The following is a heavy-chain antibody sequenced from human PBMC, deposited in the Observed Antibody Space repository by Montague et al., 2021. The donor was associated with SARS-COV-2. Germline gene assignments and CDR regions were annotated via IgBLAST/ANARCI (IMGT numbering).Heavy chain of an antibody. D-gene: IGHD6-13*01. V-gene: IGHV6-1*01. Sequence: CAISGDSVSSHSATWNWIRQSPSRGLEWLGRTYYRSMWKSDYARSVKSRIAINPDTSKNQFSLQLGSVTPEDTALYYCVRGIEAAGSYDYWGQGTLVTVSS. CDR1: GDSVSSHSAT. CDR2: TYYRSMWKS. CDR3: VRGIEAAGSYDY. J-gene: IGHJ4*02.